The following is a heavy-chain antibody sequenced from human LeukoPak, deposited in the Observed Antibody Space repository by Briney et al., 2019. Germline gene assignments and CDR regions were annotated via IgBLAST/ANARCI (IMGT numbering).Heavy chain of an antibody. Sequence: GGSLRLSCAASGFTFSSYAMSWVRQAPGKGLEWVSAISGSGGSTYYADSVKGRFTISRDNSKNTLYLQMNSLRAEDTAVYYCAKDIDSSGYYYGAQYFDYWGQGTLVTVSS. CDR2: ISGSGGST. CDR1: GFTFSSYA. J-gene: IGHJ4*02. D-gene: IGHD3-22*01. CDR3: AKDIDSSGYYYGAQYFDY. V-gene: IGHV3-23*01.